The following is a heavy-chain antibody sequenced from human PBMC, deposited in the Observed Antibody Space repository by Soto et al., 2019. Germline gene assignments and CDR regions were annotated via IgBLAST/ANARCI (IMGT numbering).Heavy chain of an antibody. D-gene: IGHD1-7*01. CDR2: IYPGDSDT. CDR3: ARDFWNSYGYYYYGMDV. Sequence: GESLKISSQGSGYSFSTYWIDWVRQMPGKGLEWMGIIYPGDSDTRYNPSFQGQVTISVDKSISTAYLQWSSLKASDSAIYYCARDFWNSYGYYYYGMDVWGQGTTVTVSS. J-gene: IGHJ6*02. V-gene: IGHV5-51*03. CDR1: GYSFSTYW.